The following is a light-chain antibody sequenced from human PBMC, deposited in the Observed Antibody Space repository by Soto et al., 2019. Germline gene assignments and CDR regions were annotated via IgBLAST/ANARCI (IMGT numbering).Light chain of an antibody. CDR2: DVN. Sequence: QSALTQPASVSRSPGQSFTISFTGASSDVGAYEHVSWYQQHPGRAHKLILYDVNNRPSGVSNHFSGSKSGNTDSLVISGLQANDEADYYCSSYSTTNILVFGSGTKSPS. J-gene: IGLJ1*01. CDR3: SSYSTTNILV. CDR1: SSDVGAYEH. V-gene: IGLV2-14*03.